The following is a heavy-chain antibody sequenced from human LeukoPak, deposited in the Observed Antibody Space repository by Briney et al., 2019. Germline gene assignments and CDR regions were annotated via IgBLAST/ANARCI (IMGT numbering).Heavy chain of an antibody. Sequence: SETLSLTCTVSGGSISSYYWNWIRQPPGKGLEWIGNIFYSGTTDYNPSLKSRVTISVDASKNQFSLKLSSVTAADTAVYYCARGSIVATRFDYWGQGTLVTVSS. CDR1: GGSISSYY. V-gene: IGHV4-59*01. D-gene: IGHD5-12*01. J-gene: IGHJ4*02. CDR2: IFYSGTT. CDR3: ARGSIVATRFDY.